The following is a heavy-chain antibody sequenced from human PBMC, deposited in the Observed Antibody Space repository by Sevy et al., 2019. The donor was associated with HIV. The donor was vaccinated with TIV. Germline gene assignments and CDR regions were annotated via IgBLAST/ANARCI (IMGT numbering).Heavy chain of an antibody. V-gene: IGHV4-59*08. CDR2: VYYTGGT. Sequence: SETLSLTCTVSGGSINSDHWNWIRQPPGKGLEWIGYVYYTGGTNYNPSLKNRVTISVDRTKNQFSLKLTSVTATDTAVYYCARRNDFDIWGLGTMVTVSS. CDR1: GGSINSDH. J-gene: IGHJ3*02. CDR3: ARRNDFDI.